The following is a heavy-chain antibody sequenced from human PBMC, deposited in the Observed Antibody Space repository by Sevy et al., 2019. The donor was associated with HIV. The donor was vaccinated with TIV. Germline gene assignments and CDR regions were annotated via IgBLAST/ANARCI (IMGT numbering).Heavy chain of an antibody. CDR2: INHSGST. D-gene: IGHD3-22*01. J-gene: IGHJ4*02. CDR3: ARGTGDSSGYYYFDY. CDR1: GGSFSGYY. Sequence: SKTLSLTCAVYGGSFSGYYWSWIRQPPGKGLEWIGEINHSGSTNYNPSLKSRVTISVDTSKNQFSLKLSSVTAADTAVYYCARGTGDSSGYYYFDYWGQGTLVTVSS. V-gene: IGHV4-34*01.